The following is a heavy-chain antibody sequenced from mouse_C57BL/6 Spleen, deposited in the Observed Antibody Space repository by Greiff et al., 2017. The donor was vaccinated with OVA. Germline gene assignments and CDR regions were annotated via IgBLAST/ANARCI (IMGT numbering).Heavy chain of an antibody. V-gene: IGHV1-76*01. D-gene: IGHD2-3*01. CDR2: IYPGSGNT. J-gene: IGHJ4*01. CDR3: ARAYDGYFYAMDY. CDR1: GYTFTDYY. Sequence: QVHVKQSGAELVRPGASVKLSCKASGYTFTDYYINWVKQRPGQGLEWIARIYPGSGNTYYNEKFKGKATLTAEKSSSTAYMQLSSLTSEDSAVYFCARAYDGYFYAMDYWGQGTSVTVSS.